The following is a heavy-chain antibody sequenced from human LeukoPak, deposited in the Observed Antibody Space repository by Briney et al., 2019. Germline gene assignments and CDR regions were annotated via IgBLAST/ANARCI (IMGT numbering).Heavy chain of an antibody. D-gene: IGHD5-18*01. CDR1: GGSISSSNW. J-gene: IGHJ4*02. V-gene: IGHV4-4*02. Sequence: SETLSLTCAVSGGSISSSNWWSWVRQPPGKGLEWIGEIYHSGSTNYNPSLKSRVTISVDKSKNQFSLKLSSVTAADTAVYYCARLLDGYSYGFDYWGQGTLVTVSS. CDR3: ARLLDGYSYGFDY. CDR2: IYHSGST.